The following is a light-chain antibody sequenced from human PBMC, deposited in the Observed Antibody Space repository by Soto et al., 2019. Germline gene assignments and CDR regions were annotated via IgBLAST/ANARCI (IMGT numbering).Light chain of an antibody. V-gene: IGKV3D-20*02. CDR3: HQRQYWPPIT. CDR1: QSVSSSY. Sequence: EIELTQSPGTLSLSPGERATLSCRASQSVSSSYLAWYQQKPGQAPRLLISDASNRATGIPARFSGSGSGTDFTLTISSLEPEDFAVYYCHQRQYWPPITFGQGTRLEIK. J-gene: IGKJ5*01. CDR2: DAS.